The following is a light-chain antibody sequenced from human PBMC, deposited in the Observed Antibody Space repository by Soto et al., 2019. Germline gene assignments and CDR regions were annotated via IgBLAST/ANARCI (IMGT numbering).Light chain of an antibody. V-gene: IGKV3-20*01. CDR3: QQYGGSPRT. J-gene: IGKJ1*01. CDR2: GAS. Sequence: EIVLTQSPVTLSLSPGARGTLSCRASQSVGTSLAWYQQKPGQAPRLLIYGASNRATGIPDRFSGSGSGTDFTLTISKLEPEDFAVYHCQQYGGSPRTFGQGTKVDIK. CDR1: QSVGTS.